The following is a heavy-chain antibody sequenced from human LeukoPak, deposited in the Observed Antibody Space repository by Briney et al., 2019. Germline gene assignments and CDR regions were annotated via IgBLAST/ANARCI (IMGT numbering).Heavy chain of an antibody. CDR1: GFTFSDYY. CDR3: ARFGITGTTIAFDY. D-gene: IGHD1-20*01. V-gene: IGHV3-11*01. J-gene: IGHJ4*02. CDR2: ISSSCCTI. Sequence: WGSLSLSCAASGFTFSDYYMSWIRPAAGKGLDGVSYISSSCCTIYYADAVKGRFTISRDNAKNSLYLQMNSLRAEDTAVYYCARFGITGTTIAFDYWGQGTLVTVSS.